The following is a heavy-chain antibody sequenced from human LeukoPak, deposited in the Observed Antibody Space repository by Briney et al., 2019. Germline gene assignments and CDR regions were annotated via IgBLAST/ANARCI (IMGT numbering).Heavy chain of an antibody. CDR2: IYTSGST. J-gene: IGHJ6*04. CDR1: GGSISSYY. CDR3: ARVVVGQTYYYYYYGMDA. V-gene: IGHV4-4*07. Sequence: KPSETLSLTCTVSGGSISSYYWSWIRQPAGKGLEWIGRIYTSGSTNYNPSLKSRVTMSVDTSKNQFSLKLSSVTAADTAVYYCARVVVGQTYYYYYYGMDAWGKGTTVTVSS. D-gene: IGHD2-15*01.